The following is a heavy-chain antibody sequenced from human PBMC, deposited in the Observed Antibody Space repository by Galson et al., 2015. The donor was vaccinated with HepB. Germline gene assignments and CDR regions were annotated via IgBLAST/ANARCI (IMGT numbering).Heavy chain of an antibody. CDR3: AREFRPSGSYFSGFDY. V-gene: IGHV3-21*01. Sequence: SLRLSCAASGFTFSSYSMNWVRQAPGKGLEWVSSISSSSSYIYYADSVKGRFTISRDNAKNSLYLQMNSLRAEDTAVYYCAREFRPSGSYFSGFDYWGQGTLVTVSS. CDR2: ISSSSSYI. J-gene: IGHJ4*02. CDR1: GFTFSSYS. D-gene: IGHD1-26*01.